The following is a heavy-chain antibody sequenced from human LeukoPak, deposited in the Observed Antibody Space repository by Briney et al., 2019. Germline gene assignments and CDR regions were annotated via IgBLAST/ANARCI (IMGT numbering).Heavy chain of an antibody. CDR1: GFTFSSYE. J-gene: IGHJ4*02. CDR2: ISSSGSTI. V-gene: IGHV3-48*03. D-gene: IGHD1-26*01. CDR3: AKDSGSPPYY. Sequence: GGSLRLSCAASGFTFSSYEMNWVRQAPGKGLEWVSYISSSGSTIYYADSVKGRFTISRDKSKNTLYLQMNSLRAEDTAVYYCAKDSGSPPYYWGQGTLVTVSS.